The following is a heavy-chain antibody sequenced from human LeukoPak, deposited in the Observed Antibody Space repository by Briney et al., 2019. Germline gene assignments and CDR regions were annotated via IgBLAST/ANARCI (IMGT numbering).Heavy chain of an antibody. D-gene: IGHD6-13*01. CDR1: GGSISSYD. CDR3: ARVSSSWYQDWYFDL. CDR2: TYTSGST. V-gene: IGHV4-4*07. J-gene: IGHJ2*01. Sequence: PSETLSLTCTVPGGSISSYDWSWIRQPAGKGLEWIGRTYTSGSTNYNPSLKSRVTMSVDMSKNQFSLKLSSMIAADTAVYYCARVSSSWYQDWYFDLWGRGTLVTVPS.